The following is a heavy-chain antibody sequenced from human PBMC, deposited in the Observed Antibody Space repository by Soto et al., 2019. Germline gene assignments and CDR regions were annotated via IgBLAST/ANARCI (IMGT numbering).Heavy chain of an antibody. Sequence: EVQLVESGGGLVKPGGSLRLSCAASGFTFSNAWMNWVRQAPGKGLEWVGRIKRKTDGGTTDYAAPVKGRFTISRDDSKNTLYLQMNSLKTEDTAVYYCTTDPEYYDFWSGYTTGRFDYWGQGTLVTVSS. V-gene: IGHV3-15*07. D-gene: IGHD3-3*01. CDR1: GFTFSNAW. J-gene: IGHJ4*02. CDR2: IKRKTDGGTT. CDR3: TTDPEYYDFWSGYTTGRFDY.